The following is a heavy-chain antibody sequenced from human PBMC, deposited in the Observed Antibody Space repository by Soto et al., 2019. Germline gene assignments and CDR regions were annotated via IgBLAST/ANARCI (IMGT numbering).Heavy chain of an antibody. J-gene: IGHJ4*02. CDR3: ARVDSSSWFDY. Sequence: QVQLQESGPGLVKPSQTLSLTCSVSGGSISDGAYYWSWTRQHPRKGLEWIGYIYYSGDTQYNPSLKNRVTISLDMSRNQFSLKLSSVTAADTAVYYCARVDSSSWFDYWGQGTLVTVSS. V-gene: IGHV4-31*03. D-gene: IGHD6-13*01. CDR2: IYYSGDT. CDR1: GGSISDGAYY.